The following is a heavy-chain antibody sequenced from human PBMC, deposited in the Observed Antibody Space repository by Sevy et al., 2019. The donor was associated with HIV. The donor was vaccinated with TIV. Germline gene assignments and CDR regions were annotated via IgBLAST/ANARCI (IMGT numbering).Heavy chain of an antibody. CDR1: GGSFSGYY. J-gene: IGHJ4*02. Sequence: SETLSLTCAVYGGSFSGYYWSWIRQPPGKGLEWIGEINHSGSTNYNPSLKSRVTISVDTSKNQFSLKLGSVTAADTAVYYCARGWESNRYFDYWGQGTLVTVSS. CDR3: ARGWESNRYFDY. D-gene: IGHD1-26*01. CDR2: INHSGST. V-gene: IGHV4-34*01.